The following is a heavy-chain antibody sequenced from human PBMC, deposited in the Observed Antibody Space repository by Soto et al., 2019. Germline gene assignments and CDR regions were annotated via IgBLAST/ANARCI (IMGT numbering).Heavy chain of an antibody. D-gene: IGHD2-15*01. V-gene: IGHV3-23*01. J-gene: IGHJ3*02. CDR3: AKALLRTGAFDI. CDR2: ISGSGGST. Sequence: PGGSLRLSCAASGFTFSSYAMSCVRQPPGKGLEWVSAISGSGGSTYYADSVKGRFTISRDNSKNTLYLQMNSLRAEVTAVYYCAKALLRTGAFDIWGQGRMVTVSS. CDR1: GFTFSSYA.